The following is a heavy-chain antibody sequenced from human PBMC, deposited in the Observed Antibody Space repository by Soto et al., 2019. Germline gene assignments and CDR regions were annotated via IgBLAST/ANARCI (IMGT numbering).Heavy chain of an antibody. CDR3: ARGEAYYDSSGYLDY. V-gene: IGHV1-69*13. Sequence: SVKASCKDPGGTYSSYAISWVRQATGQGLEWMGGIIPIFGTANYAQKFQGRVTITADESTSTAYMELSSLRSEDTAVYYCARGEAYYDSSGYLDYWGQGTLVTVSS. CDR2: IIPIFGTA. J-gene: IGHJ4*02. CDR1: GGTYSSYA. D-gene: IGHD3-22*01.